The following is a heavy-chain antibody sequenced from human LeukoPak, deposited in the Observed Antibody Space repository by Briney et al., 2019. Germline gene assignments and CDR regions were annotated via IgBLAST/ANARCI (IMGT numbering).Heavy chain of an antibody. CDR1: GFTFSDYY. J-gene: IGHJ3*02. V-gene: IGHV3-11*04. D-gene: IGHD3-22*01. CDR3: AKSWGTSGYEAFDI. Sequence: GGSLRLSCAASGFTFSDYYMSWIRQAPGKGLEWVSYISSSGGSRYYADSVKGRFTISRDNAKNSLYLQMDSLRAEDTAVYYCAKSWGTSGYEAFDIWGQGTMVTVSS. CDR2: ISSSGGSR.